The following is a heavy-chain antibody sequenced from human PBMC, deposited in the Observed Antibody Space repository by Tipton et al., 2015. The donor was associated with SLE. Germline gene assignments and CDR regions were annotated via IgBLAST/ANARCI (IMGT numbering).Heavy chain of an antibody. CDR3: ARAPFSDYGDSPGYYYYMDV. CDR2: INHSGST. J-gene: IGHJ6*03. CDR1: GGSFSGYY. V-gene: IGHV4-34*01. Sequence: LRLSCAVYGGSFSGYYWSWIRQPPGKGLEWIGEINHSGSTNYNPSLKSRVTISVDTSKNQFSLKLSSVTAADTAVYYCARAPFSDYGDSPGYYYYMDVWGKGTTVTVSS. D-gene: IGHD4-17*01.